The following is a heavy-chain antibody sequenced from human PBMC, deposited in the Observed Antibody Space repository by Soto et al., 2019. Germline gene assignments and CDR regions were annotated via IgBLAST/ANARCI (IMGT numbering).Heavy chain of an antibody. CDR1: GFTFSSYA. Sequence: GGSLRLSCAASGFTFSSYAMSWVRQAPGKGLEWDSAITASGDTTYYADSVKGRFTISRDNSKSTMYLQMNSLRAEDTAVYYCAKDPLTVTPYFDYWGQGTLVTVSS. D-gene: IGHD4-17*01. CDR2: ITASGDTT. J-gene: IGHJ4*02. V-gene: IGHV3-23*01. CDR3: AKDPLTVTPYFDY.